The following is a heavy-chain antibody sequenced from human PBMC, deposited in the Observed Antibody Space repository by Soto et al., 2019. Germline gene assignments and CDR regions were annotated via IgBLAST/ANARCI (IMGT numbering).Heavy chain of an antibody. D-gene: IGHD3-3*01. V-gene: IGHV3-23*01. CDR3: AKSYDFWSGYYTGDDAFDI. J-gene: IGHJ3*02. CDR1: GFTFSSYA. Sequence: PERSLRLSCAASGFTFSSYAMSWVRQAPGNGLEWVSAISGSGGSTYYADSVKGRFTISRDNSKNTLYLQMNSLRAEDTAVYYCAKSYDFWSGYYTGDDAFDIWGQGTMVTVSS. CDR2: ISGSGGST.